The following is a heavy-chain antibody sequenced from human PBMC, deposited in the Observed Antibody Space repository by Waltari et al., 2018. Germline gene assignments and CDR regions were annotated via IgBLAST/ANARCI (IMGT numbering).Heavy chain of an antibody. V-gene: IGHV4-38-2*02. CDR2: IYRSGST. D-gene: IGHD6-13*01. Sequence: QVQLQESGPGLVKPSETLSLTCTVSGYSISRDYYWGWIRQPPGKGLEWIGSIYRSGSTYSNPALKSRVTISVDTSTNRCSLRLTSVTAADTAVYYCARDGAGGTAAAGTFDYWGQGTLVTVSS. CDR3: ARDGAGGTAAAGTFDY. CDR1: GYSISRDYY. J-gene: IGHJ4*02.